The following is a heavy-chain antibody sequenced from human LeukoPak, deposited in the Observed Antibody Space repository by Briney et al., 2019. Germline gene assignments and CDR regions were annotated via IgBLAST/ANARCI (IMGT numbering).Heavy chain of an antibody. Sequence: VASVKVSCKASGHTFTGYYMHWVRQAPGQGLEWMGWINPKSGGTNYAQKFQGRVTMTRDTSIHTAYMELSRLRSDDTAVYYCAREEYGFDPWGQGTLVTVSS. J-gene: IGHJ5*02. V-gene: IGHV1-2*02. CDR1: GHTFTGYY. D-gene: IGHD2-2*01. CDR2: INPKSGGT. CDR3: AREEYGFDP.